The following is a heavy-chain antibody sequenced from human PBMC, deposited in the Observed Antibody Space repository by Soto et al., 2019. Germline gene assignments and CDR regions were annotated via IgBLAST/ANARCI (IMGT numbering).Heavy chain of an antibody. CDR2: IWYDGSNK. CDR1: GFTFSSYG. CDR3: ARDLAKYSARNYGMDV. J-gene: IGHJ6*02. V-gene: IGHV3-33*01. Sequence: GGSLRLSCAASGFTFSSYGMHWVRQAPGKGLEWVAVIWYDGSNKYYADSVKGRFTISRDNSKNTLYLQMNSLRAEDTAVYYCARDLAKYSARNYGMDVWGQGTTVTVSS. D-gene: IGHD5-12*01.